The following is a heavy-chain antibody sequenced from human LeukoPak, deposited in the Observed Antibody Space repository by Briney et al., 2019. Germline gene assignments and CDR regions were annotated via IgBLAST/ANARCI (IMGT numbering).Heavy chain of an antibody. D-gene: IGHD3-22*01. CDR3: ARGGYYYDSSVSFDY. CDR1: GGSFSGYY. Sequence: SETLSLTCAVYGGSFSGYYWSWIRQPPGKGLEWIGEINHSGSTNYNPSPKSRVTISVDTSKNQFSLKLSSVTAADTAVYYCARGGYYYDSSVSFDYWGQGTLVTVSS. V-gene: IGHV4-34*01. CDR2: INHSGST. J-gene: IGHJ4*02.